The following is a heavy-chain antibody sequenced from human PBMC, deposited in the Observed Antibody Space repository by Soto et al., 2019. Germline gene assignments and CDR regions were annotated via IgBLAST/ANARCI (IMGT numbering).Heavy chain of an antibody. CDR2: IYPGDSDT. CDR1: GYSFTSYW. V-gene: IGHV5-51*01. J-gene: IGHJ2*01. D-gene: IGHD4-17*01. CDR3: AGLKDYGDYVDPDWYFDL. Sequence: PGESLKISCKGSGYSFTSYWIGWVRQMPGKGLEWMGIIYPGDSDTRYSPSFQGQVTISADKSISTAYLQWSSLKASDTAMYYCAGLKDYGDYVDPDWYFDLWGRGTLVTVSS.